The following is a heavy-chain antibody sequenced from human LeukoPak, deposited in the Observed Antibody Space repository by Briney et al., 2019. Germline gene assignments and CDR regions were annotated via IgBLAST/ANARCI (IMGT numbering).Heavy chain of an antibody. D-gene: IGHD1-26*01. J-gene: IGHJ4*02. CDR1: GFTFSSYA. Sequence: GALRLSCAASGFTFSSYAMSWVRQAPGKGLEWVSAISGSGGSTYYADSVKGRFTISRDNSKNTLYLQMNSLRAEDTAVYYCARRRDSGSLQHFDYWGQGTLVTVSS. V-gene: IGHV3-23*01. CDR2: ISGSGGST. CDR3: ARRRDSGSLQHFDY.